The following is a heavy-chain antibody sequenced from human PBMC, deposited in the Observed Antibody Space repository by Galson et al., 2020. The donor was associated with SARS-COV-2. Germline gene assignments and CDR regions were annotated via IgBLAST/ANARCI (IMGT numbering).Heavy chain of an antibody. CDR2: ISSSGSTI. Sequence: TGGSLRLSCAASGFTFSDYYMSWIRQAPGQGLEWVSYISSSGSTIYYADSVKGRFTISRDNAKNALYLQMNSLRAEDTAVYYCARDAGDIVVVATRMDVWGQGTTVTVSS. J-gene: IGHJ6*02. V-gene: IGHV3-11*01. CDR3: ARDAGDIVVVATRMDV. D-gene: IGHD2-15*01. CDR1: GFTFSDYY.